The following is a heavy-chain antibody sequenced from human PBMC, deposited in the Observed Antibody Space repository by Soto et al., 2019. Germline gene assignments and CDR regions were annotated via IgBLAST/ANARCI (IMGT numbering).Heavy chain of an antibody. J-gene: IGHJ4*02. CDR1: GFTFSVYA. D-gene: IGHD6-6*01. CDR3: AKDRTFGPPLVRFDS. V-gene: IGHV3-23*01. Sequence: EVQLLESGGGLVQPGGSLRLSCGASGFTFSVYAMTWVRQAPGKGLEWVPAISGNGGSTYYADSVKGRFTISRDNSKSTLHLQMNSLRVEDTAVYYCAKDRTFGPPLVRFDSWGQGPLVTVSS. CDR2: ISGNGGST.